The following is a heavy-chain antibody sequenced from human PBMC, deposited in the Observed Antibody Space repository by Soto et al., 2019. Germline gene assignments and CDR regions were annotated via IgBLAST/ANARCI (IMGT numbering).Heavy chain of an antibody. Sequence: ASVKVSCKVSGYTLTELSMHWVRQAPGKGLEWMGGFDPEDGETIYAQKFQGRVTMTRDTSTSTVYMELSSLRSEDTAVYYCAREKEAAAPYYYYYYYMDVWGKGTTVTVSS. CDR1: GYTLTELS. CDR2: FDPEDGET. D-gene: IGHD6-13*01. J-gene: IGHJ6*03. V-gene: IGHV1-24*01. CDR3: AREKEAAAPYYYYYYYMDV.